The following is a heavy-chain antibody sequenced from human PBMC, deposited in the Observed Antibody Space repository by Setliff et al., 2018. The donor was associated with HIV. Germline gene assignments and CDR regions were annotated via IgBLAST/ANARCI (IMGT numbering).Heavy chain of an antibody. Sequence: KTSETLSLTCSVSDASISVGTYYWSWIRQPAGKGLEWIGHVYTSGSTSGRTNYNPSLKSRVTISVDMSKQFSLEVSSVTAADTAVYYCARTRGYSYGTLAGFDYWGRGSLVTVSS. CDR1: DASISVGTYY. CDR3: ARTRGYSYGTLAGFDY. J-gene: IGHJ4*01. CDR2: VYTSGSTSGRT. D-gene: IGHD5-18*01. V-gene: IGHV4-61*09.